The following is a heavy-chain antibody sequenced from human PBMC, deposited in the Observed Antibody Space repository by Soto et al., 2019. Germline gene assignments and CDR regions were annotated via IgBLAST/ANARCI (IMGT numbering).Heavy chain of an antibody. J-gene: IGHJ3*02. CDR2: ISSTGGST. V-gene: IGHV3-64*01. CDR3: ARDGLRHYAFDI. CDR1: GFTFSSYA. Sequence: EVQLVESGGGLVQPGGSLRLSCAASGFTFSSYAMHWVRQAPGQGLEYVSAISSTGGSTHYANSVKGRFTISRDNSKNTLYLQMGSLRAEDMAVYYCARDGLRHYAFDIWGPGTMVTVSS. D-gene: IGHD4-17*01.